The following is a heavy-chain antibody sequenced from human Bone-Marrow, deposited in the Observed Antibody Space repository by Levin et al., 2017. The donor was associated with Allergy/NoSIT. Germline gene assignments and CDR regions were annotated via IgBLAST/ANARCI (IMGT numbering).Heavy chain of an antibody. CDR1: GFTFSDDY. CDR2: IRTKLISYTT. CDR3: TRDLQEAVGGSD. D-gene: IGHD6-13*01. V-gene: IGHV3-72*01. Sequence: GGSLRLSCAASGFTFSDDYMEWVRQAPGKGLEWVGRIRTKLISYTTEYAASVKGRFTISRDDSKKSLYLQMKSLKTEDTAVYYCTRDLQEAVGGSDWGQGTLVTVSS. J-gene: IGHJ4*02.